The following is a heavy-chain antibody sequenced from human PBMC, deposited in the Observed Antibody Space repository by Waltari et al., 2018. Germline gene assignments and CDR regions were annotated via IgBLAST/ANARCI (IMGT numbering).Heavy chain of an antibody. V-gene: IGHV3-7*02. Sequence: EVQLVESGRGLVQPGGSLRLSCEAAGFPYSSYWMNWVRQAPGKGLEWVANINQDGSERYYVDSVKGRFTISRDNAKNSLYLHMTSLRAEDTAVYYCASRYCSIAACYAASYLAFDIWGQGTMVAVSS. CDR1: GFPYSSYW. CDR3: ASRYCSIAACYAASYLAFDI. CDR2: INQDGSER. D-gene: IGHD2-2*01. J-gene: IGHJ3*02.